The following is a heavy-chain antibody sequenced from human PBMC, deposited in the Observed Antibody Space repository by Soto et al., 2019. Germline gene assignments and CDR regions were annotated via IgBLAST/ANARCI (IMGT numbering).Heavy chain of an antibody. CDR3: AVQTFAIAAASYGRSKWFEP. J-gene: IGHJ5*02. D-gene: IGHD6-25*01. Sequence: SETLSLTGIVSGGSITRSSYFWGWVRQPPGKGLEWIGTIYFTGNAYYTPSLKSRLTMSIDTSKNEFSLRLNSVTAADTAVYYFAVQTFAIAAASYGRSKWFEPLGPGTLVTVYS. CDR1: GGSITRSSYF. V-gene: IGHV4-39*01. CDR2: IYFTGNA.